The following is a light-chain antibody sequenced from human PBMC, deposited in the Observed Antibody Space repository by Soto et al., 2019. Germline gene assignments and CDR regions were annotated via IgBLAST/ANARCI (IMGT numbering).Light chain of an antibody. CDR2: GAS. CDR3: QQYNNWPTIT. CDR1: QSVTSN. Sequence: EIVRTPSPATLSVSPGDRATLSCRASQSVTSNLAWYQQKPGQAPRLLIYGASTRATGIPARFSGSGSGTEFTLTIRRLQSEDFAVYFGQQYNNWPTITVGQGTRREIK. V-gene: IGKV3-15*01. J-gene: IGKJ5*01.